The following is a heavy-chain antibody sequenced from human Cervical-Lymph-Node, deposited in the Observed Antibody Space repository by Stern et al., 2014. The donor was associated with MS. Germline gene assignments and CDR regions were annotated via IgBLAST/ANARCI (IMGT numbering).Heavy chain of an antibody. CDR3: ARDRVAYDGGPFDI. V-gene: IGHV3-30-3*01. D-gene: IGHD2-15*01. CDR2: TSYDGTNR. Sequence: QVQLVESGGGVVQPGRSLRLSCTASGFSFRDYAMHWVRQAPGKGLEWLAVTSYDGTNRHYADSVQGRFIISRVNSDNTLYLQLNSLRAEDTALYFCARDRVAYDGGPFDIWGQGTTVIVSS. J-gene: IGHJ3*02. CDR1: GFSFRDYA.